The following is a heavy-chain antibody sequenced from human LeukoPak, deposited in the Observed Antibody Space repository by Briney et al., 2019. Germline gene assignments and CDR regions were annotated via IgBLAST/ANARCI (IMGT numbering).Heavy chain of an antibody. D-gene: IGHD3-10*01. Sequence: GGSLRLSCAASGFTFSSYSMNWVRQAPGKGLEWVSSISSSSYIYYADSVKGRFTISRDNAKNSLYLQMNSLRAEDTAVYYCASGIYGSGSYYNVYYWGQGTLVTVSS. CDR3: ASGIYGSGSYYNVYY. J-gene: IGHJ4*02. V-gene: IGHV3-21*01. CDR1: GFTFSSYS. CDR2: ISSSSYI.